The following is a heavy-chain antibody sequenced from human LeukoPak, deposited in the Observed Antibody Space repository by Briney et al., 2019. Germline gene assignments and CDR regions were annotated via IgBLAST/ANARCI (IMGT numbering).Heavy chain of an antibody. CDR1: GFTFSSYA. V-gene: IGHV3-30-3*01. J-gene: IGHJ4*02. CDR3: ARDISPIQRGYSYGLDY. Sequence: GSLRLSCAASGFTFSSYAMYWVRQAPGKGLEWVAVISYDGSNKYYADSVKGRFTVSRDKSKNTLYLQMNSLRAEDTAVYYCARDISPIQRGYSYGLDYWGQGTLVTVSS. D-gene: IGHD5-18*01. CDR2: ISYDGSNK.